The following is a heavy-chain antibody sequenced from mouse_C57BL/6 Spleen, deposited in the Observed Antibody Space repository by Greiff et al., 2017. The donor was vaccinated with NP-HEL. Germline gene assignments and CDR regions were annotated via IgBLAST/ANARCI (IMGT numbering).Heavy chain of an antibody. V-gene: IGHV3-6*01. Sequence: ESGPGLVKPSQSLSLTCSVTGYSITSGYYWNWIRQFPGNKLEWMGYISYDGRNKYNPSLKNRISITRDTSKNQFFLKLNSVTTEDTATYYCARGALYAMDYWGQGTSVTVSS. J-gene: IGHJ4*01. CDR2: ISYDGRN. CDR3: ARGALYAMDY. CDR1: GYSITSGYY.